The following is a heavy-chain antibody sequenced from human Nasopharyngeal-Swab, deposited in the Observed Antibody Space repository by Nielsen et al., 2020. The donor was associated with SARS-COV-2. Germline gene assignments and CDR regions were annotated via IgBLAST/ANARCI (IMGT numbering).Heavy chain of an antibody. Sequence: WVRQAPGQGLEWMGWMNPNSGNTGYAQKFQGRVTMTRNTSISTAYMELSSLRSEDTAVYYCASFDILTGYGAYWGQGTLVTVSS. J-gene: IGHJ4*02. CDR2: MNPNSGNT. CDR3: ASFDILTGYGAY. V-gene: IGHV1-8*01. D-gene: IGHD3-9*01.